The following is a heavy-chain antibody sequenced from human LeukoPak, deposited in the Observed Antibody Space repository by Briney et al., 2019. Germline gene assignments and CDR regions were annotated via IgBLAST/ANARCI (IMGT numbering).Heavy chain of an antibody. V-gene: IGHV3-23*01. CDR3: AKAGAPAFLTGYYISYYYYGMDV. CDR1: GFTFSGYA. Sequence: PGGSLRPSCAASGFTFSGYAMSWVRQAPGKGLEWVSAISGSGGSTYYADSVKGRFTISRDNSKNTLYLQMDSLRAEDTAVYYCAKAGAPAFLTGYYISYYYYGMDVWGQGTTVTVSS. J-gene: IGHJ6*02. CDR2: ISGSGGST. D-gene: IGHD3-9*01.